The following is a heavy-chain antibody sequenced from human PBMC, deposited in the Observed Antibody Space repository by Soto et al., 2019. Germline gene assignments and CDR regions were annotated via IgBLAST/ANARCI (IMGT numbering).Heavy chain of an antibody. Sequence: QVQLVQSGAEVKKPGASVKVSCKASGYTFTSYYMHWVRQAPGQGLEWMGIINPSGGSTSYAQKFQGRVTMTRDTSTSTVYMELSSLRSEDTAVYYCARVRIGYSYGSYNWFDPWGQGTLVTVSS. J-gene: IGHJ5*02. CDR3: ARVRIGYSYGSYNWFDP. CDR1: GYTFTSYY. CDR2: INPSGGST. D-gene: IGHD5-18*01. V-gene: IGHV1-46*01.